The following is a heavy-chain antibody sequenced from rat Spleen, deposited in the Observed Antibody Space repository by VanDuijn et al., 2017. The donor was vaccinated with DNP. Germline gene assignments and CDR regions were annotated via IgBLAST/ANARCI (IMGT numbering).Heavy chain of an antibody. J-gene: IGHJ1*01. CDR2: ISYSGDT. V-gene: IGHV3-1*01. CDR3: ARGLNYGGSIYSWYFDF. D-gene: IGHD1-11*01. Sequence: EVQLQESGPGLVRPSQSLSLTCSVTGSSITSNYWAWIRKFPGNKMEWMGYISYSGDTRYNPSLKSRISIARDTSTNQFFLQLNSVTTEDTATYYCARGLNYGGSIYSWYFDFWGPGTMVTVSS. CDR1: GSSITSNY.